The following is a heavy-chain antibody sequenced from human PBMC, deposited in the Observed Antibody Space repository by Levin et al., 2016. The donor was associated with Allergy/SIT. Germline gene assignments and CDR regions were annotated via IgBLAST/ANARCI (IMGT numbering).Heavy chain of an antibody. CDR3: TREEGD. V-gene: IGHV3-7*03. Sequence: WIRQPPGKGLEWVANIEPDGSEKNYVDSVKGRFTISRDNANNSLYLQMNSLRVEDTAVYYCTREEGDWGQGTLVTVSS. J-gene: IGHJ4*02. CDR2: IEPDGSEK.